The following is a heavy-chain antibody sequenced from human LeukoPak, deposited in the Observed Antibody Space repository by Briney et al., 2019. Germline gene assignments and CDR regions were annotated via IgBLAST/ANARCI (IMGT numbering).Heavy chain of an antibody. CDR1: GYTFTSYG. Sequence: GASVKVSCKASGYTFTSYGISWVRQAPGQGLEWMGWISTHNGNIIYAQSLQGRVTVTTDTSTSTAYMELRSLRSDDTAVYYCARDMGTFDERFDYWGQGTLVAVSS. D-gene: IGHD2/OR15-2a*01. V-gene: IGHV1-18*01. J-gene: IGHJ4*02. CDR2: ISTHNGNI. CDR3: ARDMGTFDERFDY.